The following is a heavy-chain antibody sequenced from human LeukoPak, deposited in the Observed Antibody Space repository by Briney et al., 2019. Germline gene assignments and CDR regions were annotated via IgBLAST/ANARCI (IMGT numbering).Heavy chain of an antibody. D-gene: IGHD3-22*01. CDR1: GFSFSTYW. V-gene: IGHV3-74*01. Sequence: GGSLRLSCTASGFSFSTYWMHWVRQAPGKGLVWVSRINGDGSSITYADSVKGRFTISRDNSKNTLYLQMNSLRAEDTAVYHCAKGNNYYDSSGYYYVEYFQHWGQGTLVTVSS. CDR3: AKGNNYYDSSGYYYVEYFQH. J-gene: IGHJ1*01. CDR2: INGDGSSI.